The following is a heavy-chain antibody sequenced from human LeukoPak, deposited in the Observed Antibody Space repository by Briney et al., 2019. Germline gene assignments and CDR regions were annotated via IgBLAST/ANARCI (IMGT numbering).Heavy chain of an antibody. J-gene: IGHJ5*02. CDR1: GGTFSSYA. V-gene: IGHV1-69*05. D-gene: IGHD3-22*01. Sequence: SVKVSCKASGGTFSSYAISWVRQAPGQGLEWMGGIIPIFGTANYAQKFQGRVTVTTDESTSTAYMELSSLRSEDTAMYYCARDRALPSERNYYDSSGYRGRWFDPWGQGTLVTVSS. CDR2: IIPIFGTA. CDR3: ARDRALPSERNYYDSSGYRGRWFDP.